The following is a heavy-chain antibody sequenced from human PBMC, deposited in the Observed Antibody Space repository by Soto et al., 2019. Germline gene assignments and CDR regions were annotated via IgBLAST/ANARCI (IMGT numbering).Heavy chain of an antibody. V-gene: IGHV3-23*01. D-gene: IGHD2-15*01. CDR3: AKGPGVGYCSGGSCYSAFDY. Sequence: GGSLRLSCAASGFTFSSYAMSWVRQAPGKGLAWVSAISGSGGSTYYADSVKGRFTISRDNSKNTLYLQMNSLRAEDTAVYYCAKGPGVGYCSGGSCYSAFDYWGQGTLVTVSS. J-gene: IGHJ4*02. CDR2: ISGSGGST. CDR1: GFTFSSYA.